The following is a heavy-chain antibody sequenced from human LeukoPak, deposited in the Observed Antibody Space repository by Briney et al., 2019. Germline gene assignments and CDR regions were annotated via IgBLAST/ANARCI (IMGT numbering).Heavy chain of an antibody. V-gene: IGHV4-59*12. CDR1: GGSISSYY. CDR2: MYQSGST. Sequence: PSETLSLTCTVSGGSISSYYWSWIRQPPGKGLEWIGSMYQSGSTYYNPSLKSRVTISVDKSKNQFSLKLSSVTAADTAVYYCARDSCSGGSCYSVRHAYYFDYWGQGTLVTVSS. D-gene: IGHD2-15*01. J-gene: IGHJ4*02. CDR3: ARDSCSGGSCYSVRHAYYFDY.